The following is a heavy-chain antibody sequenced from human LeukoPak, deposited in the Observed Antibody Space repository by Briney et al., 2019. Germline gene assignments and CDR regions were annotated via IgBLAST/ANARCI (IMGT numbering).Heavy chain of an antibody. CDR1: GFTFSSYG. CDR2: ISYDGSNK. CDR3: AKDRLRFDYGDYETDY. V-gene: IGHV3-30*18. J-gene: IGHJ4*02. D-gene: IGHD4-17*01. Sequence: GGSLRLSCAASGFTFSSYGMHWVRQAPGKGLEWVAVISYDGSNKYYADSVKGRFTISRDNSKSTLYLQMNSLRVEDTAVYYCAKDRLRFDYGDYETDYWGQGTPVTVSS.